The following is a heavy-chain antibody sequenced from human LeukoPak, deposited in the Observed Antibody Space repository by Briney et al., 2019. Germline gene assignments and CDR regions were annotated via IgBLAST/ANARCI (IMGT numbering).Heavy chain of an antibody. V-gene: IGHV3-11*01. J-gene: IGHJ6*02. CDR1: GFTFSGHY. CDR3: ARGHYGLDV. Sequence: SGGSLRLSCAASGFTFSGHYLSWVRQAPGKGLEWVSYIWRGADTIYYADSVKGRFSISRDNAKNSLYLQMNSLRAEDTAVYYCARGHYGLDVWGQGTTVTVSS. CDR2: IWRGADTI.